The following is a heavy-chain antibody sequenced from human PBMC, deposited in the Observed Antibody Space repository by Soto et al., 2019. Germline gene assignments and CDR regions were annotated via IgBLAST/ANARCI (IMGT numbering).Heavy chain of an antibody. D-gene: IGHD6-19*01. CDR1: GFTFSSYG. V-gene: IGHV3-30*18. CDR2: ISYDGSNK. Sequence: GGSLRLSCAASGFTFSSYGMHWVRQAPGKGLEWVAVISYDGSNKYYADSVKGRFTISRDNSKNTLYLQMNSLRAEDTAVYYCANGPRIAVAGLIFDYWGQGTLVTISS. J-gene: IGHJ4*02. CDR3: ANGPRIAVAGLIFDY.